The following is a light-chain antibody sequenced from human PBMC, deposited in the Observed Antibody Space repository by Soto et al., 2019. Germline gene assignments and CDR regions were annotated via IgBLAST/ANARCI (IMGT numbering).Light chain of an antibody. V-gene: IGKV4-1*01. Sequence: DIVMTQSPDSLAVSLGERATINCKSSQSLLSGSTTKDYLAWFQQKPGQPPNLLIYWASTRESWVPDRFSGSGSGRDFTLTISSLQAEEVAAYYWQQYFGAPLTFGGGTKVEIK. CDR2: WAS. CDR1: QSLLSGSTTKDY. CDR3: QQYFGAPLT. J-gene: IGKJ4*01.